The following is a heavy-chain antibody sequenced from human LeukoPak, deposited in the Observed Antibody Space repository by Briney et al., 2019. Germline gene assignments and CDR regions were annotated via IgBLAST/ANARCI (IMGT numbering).Heavy chain of an antibody. CDR2: ISHIGRT. CDR1: GDSFSSHY. V-gene: IGHV4-59*11. J-gene: IGHJ3*02. CDR3: ARDLVTVTKGFDI. D-gene: IGHD4-17*01. Sequence: SETLSLICAVSGDSFSSHYWTWIRQSPGTGLEWIGYISHIGRTNYNPSLKSRVTILIDTSKNQFSLKLRSVTAADTAVYYCARDLVTVTKGFDIWGQGTMVSVSS.